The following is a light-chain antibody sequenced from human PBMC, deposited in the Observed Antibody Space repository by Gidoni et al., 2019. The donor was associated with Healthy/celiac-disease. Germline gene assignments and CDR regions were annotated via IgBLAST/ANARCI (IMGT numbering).Light chain of an antibody. CDR3: QQRSNWPPT. Sequence: VLTQSPATLSLSPGERATLSCRASQTVSSYLAWYQQKPGQAPRLLIYDASNRATGIPARFSGSGSGTDFTLTINSLEPEDFAVYYCQQRSNWPPTFGQGTKLEIK. V-gene: IGKV3-11*01. J-gene: IGKJ2*01. CDR2: DAS. CDR1: QTVSSY.